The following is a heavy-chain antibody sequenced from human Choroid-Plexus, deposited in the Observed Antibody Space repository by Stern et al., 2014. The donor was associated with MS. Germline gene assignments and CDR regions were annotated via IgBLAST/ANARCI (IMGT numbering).Heavy chain of an antibody. CDR2: VSYDGSNK. CDR1: GFTFGSCA. J-gene: IGHJ5*02. CDR3: AKDRQYLTYFFDH. Sequence: VQLVESGGGVVQPGRPLRLSCEASGFTFGSCAMHWGRQAPGKGLEWVAGVSYDGSNKYYADSVKGRFTISRDNSQNTLYMQMSSLRPEDTAVYYCAKDRQYLTYFFDHWGQGSLVTVSS. D-gene: IGHD2/OR15-2a*01. V-gene: IGHV3-30*18.